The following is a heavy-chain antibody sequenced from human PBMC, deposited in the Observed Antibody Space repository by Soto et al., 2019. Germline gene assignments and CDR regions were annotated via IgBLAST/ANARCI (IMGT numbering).Heavy chain of an antibody. CDR1: GGTFSSYA. Sequence: QVQLVQSGAEVKKPGSSVKVSCKASGGTFSSYAISWVRQAPGPGLEWMGGIIPIFGTANYAQKFQGRVTITADESTSTAYMELNSLRFEDTAVYYCARGGENYDSSGETFDYWGQGTPVTVSS. V-gene: IGHV1-69*12. J-gene: IGHJ4*02. D-gene: IGHD3-22*01. CDR3: ARGGENYDSSGETFDY. CDR2: IIPIFGTA.